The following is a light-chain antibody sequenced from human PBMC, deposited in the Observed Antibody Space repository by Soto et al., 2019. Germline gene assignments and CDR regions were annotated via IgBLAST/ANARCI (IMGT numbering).Light chain of an antibody. V-gene: IGLV2-14*01. J-gene: IGLJ2*01. CDR2: YVS. Sequence: QSALTQPASVSGSPGQSITISCTGTSSDVGGYHYVSWYQQHPGKAPKLMIYYVSNRPSGVSNRFSGSTSGNTASLTISGLQAEDEADYYCSSYTSSHVVFGGGTKLTVL. CDR3: SSYTSSHVV. CDR1: SSDVGGYHY.